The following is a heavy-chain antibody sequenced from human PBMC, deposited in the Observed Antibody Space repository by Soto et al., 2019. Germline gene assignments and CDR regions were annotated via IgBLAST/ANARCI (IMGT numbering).Heavy chain of an antibody. J-gene: IGHJ5*02. D-gene: IGHD2-15*01. CDR1: GFTSSQAL. Sequence: PGGSLRLFCAASGFTSSQALMSWVRQAPGKGLGWVGRIKSKTDGETKDYGAPVRGRFTISRDDSKDTLYLQMNSLRIEDTAVYYCCVVKRRDQYSTSGYWFDPWGPGTLVTVSS. CDR2: IKSKTDGETK. CDR3: CVVKRRDQYSTSGYWFDP. V-gene: IGHV3-15*01.